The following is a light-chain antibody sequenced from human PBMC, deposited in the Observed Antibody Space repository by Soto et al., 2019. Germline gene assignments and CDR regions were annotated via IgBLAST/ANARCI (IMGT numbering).Light chain of an antibody. Sequence: QSVLTQPPSASGTPGQRVTISCSGSSSNIGSNIVNWYQQLPGTAPNLLIHSNNQRPSGVPDRFSGSKSGTSASLAISGLQSEDDTDYYCAAWDDSLNGVIFGGGTKLTVL. CDR1: SSNIGSNI. J-gene: IGLJ2*01. CDR2: SNN. V-gene: IGLV1-44*01. CDR3: AAWDDSLNGVI.